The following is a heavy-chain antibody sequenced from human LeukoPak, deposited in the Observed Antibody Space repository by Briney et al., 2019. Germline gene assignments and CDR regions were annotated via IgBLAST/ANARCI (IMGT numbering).Heavy chain of an antibody. V-gene: IGHV1-2*02. CDR2: INPNSGGT. D-gene: IGHD3-10*01. J-gene: IGHJ4*02. CDR1: GYTFTGYY. Sequence: ASVKVSCKASGYTFTGYYMHWVRQAPGQGLEWMGWINPNSGGTNYAQKFLGRVTMTRDTSISTAYMVLNRLRSDDTAVYYCAREYYYGSGNYYNRIDYWGQGTLVTVSS. CDR3: AREYYYGSGNYYNRIDY.